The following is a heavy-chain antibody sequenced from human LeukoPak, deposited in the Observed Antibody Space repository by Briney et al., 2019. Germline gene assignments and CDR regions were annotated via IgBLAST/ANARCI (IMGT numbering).Heavy chain of an antibody. CDR2: ISYDGSNK. D-gene: IGHD3-9*01. V-gene: IGHV3-30*18. Sequence: QPGRSLRLSCAASGFTFSSYGMHWVRQAPGKGLEWVAVISYDGSNKYYADSVKGRFTISRDNSKNTLYLQMNSLRAEDTAVYYCAKAVLRYPKTAILGLDYWGQGTLVTVSS. CDR3: AKAVLRYPKTAILGLDY. J-gene: IGHJ4*02. CDR1: GFTFSSYG.